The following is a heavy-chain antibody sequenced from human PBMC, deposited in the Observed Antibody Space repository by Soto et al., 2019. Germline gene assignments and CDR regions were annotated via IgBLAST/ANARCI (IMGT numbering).Heavy chain of an antibody. CDR2: ISDSGGTT. CDR3: AKCQGGYDPDSFYGMDV. CDR1: GFTFSNYA. V-gene: IGHV3-23*01. J-gene: IGHJ6*02. D-gene: IGHD5-12*01. Sequence: EVQVLESGGGLVQPGGSLRLSCAASGFTFSNYAMSWVRQAPGKGLEWVSVISDSGGTTYYADSVKGRFTISRDNSKNILYLQMNSLRAEDTAVYYCAKCQGGYDPDSFYGMDVWGQGTTVTVSS.